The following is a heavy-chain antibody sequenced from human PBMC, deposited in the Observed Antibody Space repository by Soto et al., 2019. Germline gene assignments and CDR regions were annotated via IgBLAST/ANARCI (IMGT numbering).Heavy chain of an antibody. CDR1: GDTFNSYA. J-gene: IGHJ6*02. V-gene: IGHV1-69*12. CDR3: ARNPMTTVTTIYYYGMDV. Sequence: QVQLVQSGAEVKKPGSSVKVSCKASGDTFNSYAISWVRQAPGQGLEWMGGIIRIFGTADYAQKFQGRVTITADESTSTGYMELSSLRSEDTAVYYCARNPMTTVTTIYYYGMDVWGQGTTVTVSS. D-gene: IGHD4-17*01. CDR2: IIRIFGTA.